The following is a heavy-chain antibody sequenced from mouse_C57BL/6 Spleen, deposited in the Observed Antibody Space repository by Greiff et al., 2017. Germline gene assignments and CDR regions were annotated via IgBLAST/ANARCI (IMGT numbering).Heavy chain of an antibody. Sequence: QVQLQQPGAELVKPGASVKLSCKASGYTFTSYWMHWVKQRPGRGLEWIGRFDPKSGGTKYNEKFKSKATLTVDKPSSTAYMQLSSLTSEDSAVYYCARWRVYYGSSYFDYWGQGTTLTVSA. J-gene: IGHJ2*01. CDR3: ARWRVYYGSSYFDY. V-gene: IGHV1-72*01. CDR2: FDPKSGGT. CDR1: GYTFTSYW. D-gene: IGHD1-1*01.